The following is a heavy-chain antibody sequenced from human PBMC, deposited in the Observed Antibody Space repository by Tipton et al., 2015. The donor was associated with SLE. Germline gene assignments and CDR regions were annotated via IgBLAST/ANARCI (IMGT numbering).Heavy chain of an antibody. Sequence: TLSLTCAVYGGSFSGFYWNWIRQPPGKGLEWIGYIYYSGSTNYNPSLKSRVTISGDTSKNQFSLKLSSVTAADTAVYYCARDRWGVIKGGDDAFDIWGQGTMVTVSS. CDR2: IYYSGST. V-gene: IGHV4-59*12. D-gene: IGHD2-21*01. CDR1: GGSFSGFY. CDR3: ARDRWGVIKGGDDAFDI. J-gene: IGHJ3*02.